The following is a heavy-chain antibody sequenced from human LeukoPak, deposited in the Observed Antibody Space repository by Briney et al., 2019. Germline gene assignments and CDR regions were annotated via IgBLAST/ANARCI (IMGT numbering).Heavy chain of an antibody. V-gene: IGHV3-21*04. CDR3: ARDTYDFWSGYYTY. D-gene: IGHD3-3*01. Sequence: GGSLLLSCAASGFTFSSYSMKWVRQAPGKGLEWVSSISSSSSYIYYADSGKGRFTISRDNSKNTLYLQMNSLRAEDTAVYYCARDTYDFWSGYYTYWGQGTLVTVSS. CDR2: ISSSSSYI. CDR1: GFTFSSYS. J-gene: IGHJ4*02.